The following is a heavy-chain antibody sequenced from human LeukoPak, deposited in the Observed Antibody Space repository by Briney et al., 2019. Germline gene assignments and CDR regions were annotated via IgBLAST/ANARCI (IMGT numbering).Heavy chain of an antibody. CDR1: GGSVSSHY. D-gene: IGHD6-19*01. J-gene: IGHJ4*02. V-gene: IGHV4-59*02. CDR2: IYYSGST. Sequence: SETLSLTCTVSGGSVSSHYWNWIRQPPGKGLEWIGYIYYSGSTTYNPSLESRVTISVDTSRNQFSLKLTSVTAADTAVYHCARLRRHSSDWYADDYWGQGTLVTVSS. CDR3: ARLRRHSSDWYADDY.